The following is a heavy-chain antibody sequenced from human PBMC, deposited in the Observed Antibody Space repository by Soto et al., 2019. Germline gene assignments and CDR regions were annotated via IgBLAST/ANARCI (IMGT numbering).Heavy chain of an antibody. CDR3: TTSQSIAGP. CDR2: IRSKANSYAT. V-gene: IGHV3-73*01. Sequence: SGGSLRLSCAASGFTFSGSAMHWVRQASGKGLEWVGRIRSKANSYATAYAASVKGRFTISRDDSKSTAYLQMNSLKTEDTAVYYCTTSQSIAGPWGQGTLVTVSS. CDR1: GFTFSGSA. D-gene: IGHD6-6*01. J-gene: IGHJ5*02.